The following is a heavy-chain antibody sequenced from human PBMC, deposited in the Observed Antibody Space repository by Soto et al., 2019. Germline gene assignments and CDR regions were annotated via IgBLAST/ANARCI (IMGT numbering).Heavy chain of an antibody. D-gene: IGHD3-22*01. Sequence: PSQTLSLTCAISGDSVSSNSAAWNWIRQSPSRGLEWLGRTYYRSKWYNDYAVSVKSRITINPDTSKNQFSLQLNSVTPEDTAVYYCARDEATMIVMVTRHDYYGMDVWGQGTTVTVSS. J-gene: IGHJ6*02. CDR1: GDSVSSNSAA. V-gene: IGHV6-1*01. CDR2: TYYRSKWYN. CDR3: ARDEATMIVMVTRHDYYGMDV.